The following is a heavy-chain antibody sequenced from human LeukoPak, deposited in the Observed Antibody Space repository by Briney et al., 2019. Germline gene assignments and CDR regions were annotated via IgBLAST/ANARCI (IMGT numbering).Heavy chain of an antibody. V-gene: IGHV3-7*01. J-gene: IGHJ4*02. CDR1: GFTFSSYW. CDR2: IKQDGSEK. D-gene: IGHD2-2*01. Sequence: GGSLRLSCAASGFTFSSYWMSWVRQAPGKGLEWVANIKQDGSEKYYVDSVKSRFTISRDNAKNSLYLQMNSLRAEDTAVYYCARDPTYPRSTLDYWGQGTLVTVSS. CDR3: ARDPTYPRSTLDY.